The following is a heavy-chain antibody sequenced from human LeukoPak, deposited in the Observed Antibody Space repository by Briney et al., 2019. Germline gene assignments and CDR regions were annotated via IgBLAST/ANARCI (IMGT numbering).Heavy chain of an antibody. J-gene: IGHJ3*02. CDR3: ARDLRTVVTPRSAFDI. CDR1: GFTVSNNY. V-gene: IGHV3-66*01. D-gene: IGHD4-23*01. Sequence: GGSLRLSCAASGFTVSNNYTTWVRQAPGKGLEWVSIMYSGGSTYSADSVKGRFTISRDNSKNTLYLQMNNLRAEDTAVYYCARDLRTVVTPRSAFDIWGRGTMVTVSS. CDR2: MYSGGST.